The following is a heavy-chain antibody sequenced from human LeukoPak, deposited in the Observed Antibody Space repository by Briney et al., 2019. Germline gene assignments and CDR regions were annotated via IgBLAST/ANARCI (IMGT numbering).Heavy chain of an antibody. D-gene: IGHD3-3*01. Sequence: GGSLRLSCAASGFTFSNYWMHWVRQAPGKGLVWVSRINSDGINTSYADSVKGRFTISRDNAKNTLNLQMNSLRAEDTAVYYCAGVLGQADVTSGNWFDPWGQGTLVIVSS. CDR1: GFTFSNYW. V-gene: IGHV3-74*01. CDR3: AGVLGQADVTSGNWFDP. J-gene: IGHJ5*02. CDR2: INSDGINT.